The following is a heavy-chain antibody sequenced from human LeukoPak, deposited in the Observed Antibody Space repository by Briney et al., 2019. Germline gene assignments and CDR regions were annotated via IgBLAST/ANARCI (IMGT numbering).Heavy chain of an antibody. CDR2: INHSGST. D-gene: IGHD3-10*01. V-gene: IGHV4-34*01. Sequence: SETLSLTCTVSGGSISSYYWSWIRQPPGKGLEWIGEINHSGSTNYNPSLKSRVTISVDTSKNQFSLKLSSVTAADTAVYYCARHGSGSYYLPDVWGQGTTVTVSS. CDR3: ARHGSGSYYLPDV. J-gene: IGHJ6*02. CDR1: GGSISSYY.